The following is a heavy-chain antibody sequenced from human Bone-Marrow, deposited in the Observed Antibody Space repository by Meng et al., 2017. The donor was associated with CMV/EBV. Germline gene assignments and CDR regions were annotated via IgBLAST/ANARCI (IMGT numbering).Heavy chain of an antibody. J-gene: IGHJ6*02. D-gene: IGHD4-17*01. Sequence: GGSLRLSCAASGFTFSVYYMSWIRQAPGKGLEWVSYISSSGSTIYYADSVKGRFTISRDNAKNSLYLQMNSLRAEDTAVYYCASTVPPASYYYGMDVWGQGTTVTVSS. CDR1: GFTFSVYY. V-gene: IGHV3-11*01. CDR2: ISSSGSTI. CDR3: ASTVPPASYYYGMDV.